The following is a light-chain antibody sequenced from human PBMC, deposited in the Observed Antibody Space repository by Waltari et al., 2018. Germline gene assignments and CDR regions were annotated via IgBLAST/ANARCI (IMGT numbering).Light chain of an antibody. J-gene: IGLJ2*01. CDR2: EVN. Sequence: QCALTQPASVSGSPEQSITISCTGTNSDVGSYALVSWYQQQPGKAPKLMIYEVNKRPSGVSHRFSGSRSGNTASLTISGLQAEDEADYHCCSYAGNCTVVFGGGTKLTVL. CDR1: NSDVGSYAL. V-gene: IGLV2-23*02. CDR3: CSYAGNCTVV.